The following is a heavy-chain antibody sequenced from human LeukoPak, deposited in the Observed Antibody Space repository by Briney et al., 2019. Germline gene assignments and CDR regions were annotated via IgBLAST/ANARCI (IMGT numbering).Heavy chain of an antibody. CDR3: ATGPFTKAHYFDY. CDR2: ISSSSTTI. D-gene: IGHD2-2*01. Sequence: GGSLTLSCAASGFSFNNYAMNWVRQAPGKGLEWVSYISSSSTTIYYADSVKGHFTISRDNASNSLYLQMNSLRVENTAVYYCATGPFTKAHYFDYWGQGTLATVSS. CDR1: GFSFNNYA. J-gene: IGHJ4*02. V-gene: IGHV3-48*04.